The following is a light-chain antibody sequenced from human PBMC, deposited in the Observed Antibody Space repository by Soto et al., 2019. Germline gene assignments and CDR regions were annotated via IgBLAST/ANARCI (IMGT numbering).Light chain of an antibody. CDR2: GAS. CDR1: QTVSITY. V-gene: IGKV3-20*01. CDR3: QQYGSSSLIS. J-gene: IGKJ5*01. Sequence: VLTQSPGTLSLSPGESATLSCRASQTVSITYLTWYQQKPGQAPRLLIFGASKRATGIPDRFSGSGSGRDFTLTISGLEPEDFAFYYCQQYGSSSLISFGQGTRLEIK.